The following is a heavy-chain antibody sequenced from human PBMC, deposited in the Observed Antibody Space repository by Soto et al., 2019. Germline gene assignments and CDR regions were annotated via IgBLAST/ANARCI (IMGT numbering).Heavy chain of an antibody. D-gene: IGHD2-15*01. Sequence: SPTLSLTCSISGDSVSSNSAAWNWIRQSPSRGLEWLGRTYYRSKWYNDYAVSVKSRITINPDTSKNQFSLQLNSVTPEDTAVYYCARDDCSGGSCYVAYYYGMDVWGQGTTVTVSS. CDR3: ARDDCSGGSCYVAYYYGMDV. J-gene: IGHJ6*02. V-gene: IGHV6-1*01. CDR2: TYYRSKWYN. CDR1: GDSVSSNSAA.